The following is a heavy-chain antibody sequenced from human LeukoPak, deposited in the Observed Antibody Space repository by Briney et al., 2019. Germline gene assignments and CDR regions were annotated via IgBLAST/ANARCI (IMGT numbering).Heavy chain of an antibody. D-gene: IGHD6-6*01. Sequence: GGSLRLSCAASGFTFDDYTMHWVRQAPGKGLEWVSLISWNGVNTYFADSVKGRFTISRDNSKNSLYLQMNSLRTEDTALYYCAKERGSSGYFDYWGQGTLVTVSS. V-gene: IGHV3-43*01. CDR2: ISWNGVNT. CDR3: AKERGSSGYFDY. J-gene: IGHJ4*02. CDR1: GFTFDDYT.